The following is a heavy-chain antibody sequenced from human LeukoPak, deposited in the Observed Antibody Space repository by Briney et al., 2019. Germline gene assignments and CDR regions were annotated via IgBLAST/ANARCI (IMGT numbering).Heavy chain of an antibody. CDR3: AKEFAHTAMVDY. J-gene: IGHJ4*02. V-gene: IGHV3-23*01. Sequence: GGSLRLSCASSGFTFSSYAMNWVRQAPGGGLEWVSAISASGGSTSYADSVKGRFTISRDNSKTTLYLQMNSLTAEDTAVYYCAKEFAHTAMVDYWGQGTLVTVSS. D-gene: IGHD5-18*01. CDR2: ISASGGST. CDR1: GFTFSSYA.